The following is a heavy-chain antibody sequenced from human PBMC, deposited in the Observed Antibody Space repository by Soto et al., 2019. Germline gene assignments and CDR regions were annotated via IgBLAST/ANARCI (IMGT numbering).Heavy chain of an antibody. D-gene: IGHD3-3*01. Sequence: PGGSLRLSCEVSGFTFINYAMTWVRQPPGKGLEWVSGISGDGGSTYYADSVKGRFTISRDNSKNTLYLQMNSLRAEDTAVYYCAKDTPNLEWLLPFDYWGQGTLVTVSS. J-gene: IGHJ4*02. V-gene: IGHV3-23*01. CDR1: GFTFINYA. CDR3: AKDTPNLEWLLPFDY. CDR2: ISGDGGST.